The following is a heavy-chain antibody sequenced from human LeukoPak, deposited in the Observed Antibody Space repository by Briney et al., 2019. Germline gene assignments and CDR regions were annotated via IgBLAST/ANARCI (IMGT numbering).Heavy chain of an antibody. V-gene: IGHV1-2*02. CDR3: ARDPLSIVVVPAAMGLDY. CDR1: GYTFTGYF. Sequence: ASVKVSCKDSGYTFTGYFMHWVRQAPGQGLEWMGWINPNSGGTNYAQKFQGRVTMTRDTSISTAYMELSRLRSDDTAVYYCARDPLSIVVVPAAMGLDYWGQGTLVTVSS. J-gene: IGHJ4*02. CDR2: INPNSGGT. D-gene: IGHD2-2*01.